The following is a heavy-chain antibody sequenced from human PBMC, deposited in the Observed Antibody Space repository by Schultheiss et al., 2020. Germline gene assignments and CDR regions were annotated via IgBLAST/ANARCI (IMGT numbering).Heavy chain of an antibody. J-gene: IGHJ4*02. D-gene: IGHD3-10*01. Sequence: SQTLSLTCAISGDSVSSNSAAWNWIRQSPSRGLEWLGRTYYRSKWIHDYALSVKSRISINPDTSRNQFSLQLNSVTPEDTAVYYCARNLRPDFDYWGQGTLVTVSS. CDR3: ARNLRPDFDY. CDR2: TYYRSKWIH. CDR1: GDSVSSNSAA. V-gene: IGHV6-1*01.